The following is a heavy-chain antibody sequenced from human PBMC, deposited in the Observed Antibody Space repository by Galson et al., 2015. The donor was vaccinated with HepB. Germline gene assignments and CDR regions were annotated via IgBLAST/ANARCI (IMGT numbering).Heavy chain of an antibody. V-gene: IGHV5-10-1*01. CDR2: IDPSDSYT. CDR3: ARHMGGGATTPPGDYYFYGMDV. D-gene: IGHD1-26*01. Sequence: QSGAEVKKPGESLRISCKGSGYSFTSYWISWVRQMPGKGLEWMGRIDPSDSYTNYSPSLQGHVTISADKSISTAYLQWSSLKASDTAMYYCARHMGGGATTPPGDYYFYGMDVWGQGTTVTVSS. J-gene: IGHJ6*02. CDR1: GYSFTSYW.